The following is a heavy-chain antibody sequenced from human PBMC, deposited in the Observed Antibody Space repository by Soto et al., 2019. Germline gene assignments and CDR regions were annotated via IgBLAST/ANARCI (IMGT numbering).Heavy chain of an antibody. CDR3: AKGGGDYSFGSYHFYHDMDV. V-gene: IGHV3-9*01. Sequence: EVQLVESGGGLVQPGRSLRLSCAASGFTFDDYAMHWVRQDPGKGLEWVSSISWNTGSIGYADSVKGRFTISRDNVKNSLYLQMNSLRPEDTALYYCAKGGGDYSFGSYHFYHDMDVWGQGTTVTVSS. D-gene: IGHD5-18*01. J-gene: IGHJ6*02. CDR2: ISWNTGSI. CDR1: GFTFDDYA.